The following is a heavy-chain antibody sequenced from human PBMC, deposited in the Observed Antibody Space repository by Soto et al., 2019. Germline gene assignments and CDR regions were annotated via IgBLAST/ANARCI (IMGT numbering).Heavy chain of an antibody. V-gene: IGHV3-23*01. Sequence: GGSLRLSCAASGFTFSSYAMSLVRQAPGKGLEWVSAVSGSGGSTYYADSVKGRFTISRDNSKNTLYLQMNSLRAEDTAVYYCAKQYDSSGSYAFDIWGQGTMVTVSS. CDR1: GFTFSSYA. J-gene: IGHJ3*02. CDR2: VSGSGGST. D-gene: IGHD3-22*01. CDR3: AKQYDSSGSYAFDI.